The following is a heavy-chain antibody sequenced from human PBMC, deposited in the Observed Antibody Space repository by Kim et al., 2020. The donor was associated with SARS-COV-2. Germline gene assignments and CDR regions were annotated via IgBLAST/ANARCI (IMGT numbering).Heavy chain of an antibody. V-gene: IGHV3-74*01. J-gene: IGHJ6*03. CDR2: INSDGSST. CDR3: ARVAGFTIFGVVPGNYYYMGV. Sequence: GGSLRLSCAASGFTFSSYWMHWVRQAPGKGLVWVSRINSDGSSTSYADSVKGRITISRDNAKNTLYLQMNSLRAEDTAVYYCARVAGFTIFGVVPGNYYYMGVGGKGTTVTVSS. D-gene: IGHD3-3*01. CDR1: GFTFSSYW.